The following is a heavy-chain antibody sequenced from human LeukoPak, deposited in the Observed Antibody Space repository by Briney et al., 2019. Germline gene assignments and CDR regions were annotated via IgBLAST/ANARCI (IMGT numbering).Heavy chain of an antibody. J-gene: IGHJ4*02. Sequence: PGGSLRLSCTASGFTFGDYAMSWVRQAPGKGLEWVGFIRSKAYGGTTEYAASVKGRFTISRDDSKSIAYLQMNSLKTEDTAVYYCTRVAWGYSYGTLDYWGQGTLVTVSS. CDR1: GFTFGDYA. D-gene: IGHD5-18*01. V-gene: IGHV3-49*04. CDR3: TRVAWGYSYGTLDY. CDR2: IRSKAYGGTT.